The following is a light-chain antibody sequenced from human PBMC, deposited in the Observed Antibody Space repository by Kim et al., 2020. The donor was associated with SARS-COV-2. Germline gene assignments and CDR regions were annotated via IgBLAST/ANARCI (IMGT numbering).Light chain of an antibody. Sequence: LSVSPVERATLFCRASQSVVTNVAWFQLKAGQAPRLLIYGASTRAAGTPARFSGSGSGTEFTLTINSVQSEDFALYSCQQYNSWYTFGQGTKLEI. CDR3: QQYNSWYT. J-gene: IGKJ2*01. CDR2: GAS. V-gene: IGKV3-15*01. CDR1: QSVVTN.